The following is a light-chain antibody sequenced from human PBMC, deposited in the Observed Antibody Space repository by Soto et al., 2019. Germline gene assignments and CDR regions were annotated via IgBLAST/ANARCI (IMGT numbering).Light chain of an antibody. J-gene: IGLJ1*01. Sequence: QSVLTQPRSVSGSPRQSVTISCTGTSSDVGGYNYVSWYRQHPGKAPKLMIYDVSKRPSGVPDRFSGSKSGNTASLTISGLQAEDEADYYCCSYAGSYTWVFVTGTKVTVL. V-gene: IGLV2-11*01. CDR3: CSYAGSYTWV. CDR2: DVS. CDR1: SSDVGGYNY.